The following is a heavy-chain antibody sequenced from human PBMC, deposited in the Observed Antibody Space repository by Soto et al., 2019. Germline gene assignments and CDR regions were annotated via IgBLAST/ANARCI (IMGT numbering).Heavy chain of an antibody. D-gene: IGHD2-2*01. CDR2: IYYSGST. CDR1: GGSISSYY. V-gene: IGHV4-59*01. J-gene: IGHJ3*02. Sequence: PSETLSLTCTVSGGSISSYYWSWIRQPPGKGLEWIGYIYYSGSTNYNPSLKSRVTISVDTSKNQFSLKLSSVTAADTAVYYCARAPIVVVPAAMVAFDIWRQGTMVTVSS. CDR3: ARAPIVVVPAAMVAFDI.